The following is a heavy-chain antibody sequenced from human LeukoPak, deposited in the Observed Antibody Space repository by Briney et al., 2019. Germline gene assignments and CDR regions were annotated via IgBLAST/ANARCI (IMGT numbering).Heavy chain of an antibody. V-gene: IGHV3-23*01. Sequence: PGGSLRLSCAASGFTFGNYAMNWVRQPPGKGLEWVSGIRGDRSNDTYYAESVKGRFTVSRDNSKNKLYLQKDSLRAEDTAVYYCARVSGGNSPTDYWGQGTLVTVSS. D-gene: IGHD4-23*01. CDR3: ARVSGGNSPTDY. CDR2: IRGDRSNDT. J-gene: IGHJ4*02. CDR1: GFTFGNYA.